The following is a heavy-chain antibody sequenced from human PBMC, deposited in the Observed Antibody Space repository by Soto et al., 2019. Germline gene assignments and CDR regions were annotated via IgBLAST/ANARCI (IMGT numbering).Heavy chain of an antibody. CDR2: IIPIFGTA. CDR3: ARENSSWRIEYFQH. J-gene: IGHJ1*01. CDR1: GCTFSSYA. D-gene: IGHD6-13*01. V-gene: IGHV1-69*13. Sequence: GASVKVSCKASGCTFSSYAISWVRQAPGQGLEWMGGIIPIFGTANYAQKFQGRVTITADESTSTAYMELSSLRSEDTAVYYCARENSSWRIEYFQHWGQGTLVTVSS.